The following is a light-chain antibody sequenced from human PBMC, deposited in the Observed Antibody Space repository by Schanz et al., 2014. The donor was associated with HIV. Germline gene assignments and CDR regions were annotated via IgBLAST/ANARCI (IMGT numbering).Light chain of an antibody. CDR3: TSYAGNNIFV. CDR2: EAN. V-gene: IGLV2-14*02. CDR1: SSDIGAYDL. J-gene: IGLJ1*01. Sequence: QSALTQPASVSGSPGQSITISCSGTSSDIGAYDLVSWYQQYPDKVPKLMIYEANKRPSGVSNRFSGSKSGNTASLTVSGLQAEDEADYYCTSYAGNNIFVFGTGTKLTVL.